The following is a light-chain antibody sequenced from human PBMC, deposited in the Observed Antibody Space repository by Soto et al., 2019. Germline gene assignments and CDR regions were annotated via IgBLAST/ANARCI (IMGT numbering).Light chain of an antibody. J-gene: IGKJ2*01. CDR1: QDISNY. CDR3: QQYNSYSGYT. Sequence: DIQMTQSPSSLSASVGDRVTITCQASQDISNYLNWYQQKPGKAPKLLIYDASNLEIGVPSRFSGSGSGTDFTFTISSLQPEDIATYYCQQYNSYSGYTFGQGTKLEIK. CDR2: DAS. V-gene: IGKV1-33*01.